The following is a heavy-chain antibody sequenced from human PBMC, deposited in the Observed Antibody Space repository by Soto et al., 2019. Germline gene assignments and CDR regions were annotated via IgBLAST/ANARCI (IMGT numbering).Heavy chain of an antibody. Sequence: PSETLSLTCTVSGGSISSGGYYWSWIRQHPWKGLEWIGYIYYSGSTYCNPSLKSRVTISVDTSKNQFSLKLSSVTAADTAVYYCARVQEDIVVVVAATHDAFDIWGQGXMVTVS. CDR3: ARVQEDIVVVVAATHDAFDI. CDR1: GGSISSGGYY. J-gene: IGHJ3*02. D-gene: IGHD2-15*01. CDR2: IYYSGST. V-gene: IGHV4-31*03.